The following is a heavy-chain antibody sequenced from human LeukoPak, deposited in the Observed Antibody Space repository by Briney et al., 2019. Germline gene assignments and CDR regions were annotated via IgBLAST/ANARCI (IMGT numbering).Heavy chain of an antibody. CDR2: ISGSGGST. V-gene: IGHV3-23*01. D-gene: IGHD5-18*01. Sequence: PGGSLRLSCAASGFTFSSYAMSWVRQAPGKGLEWVSAISGSGGSTYYADSVKGRFTISRDNSKNTLYLQMSSLRAEDTAVYYCAKVVGYSYGLPWDYWGQGTLVTVSS. CDR3: AKVVGYSYGLPWDY. CDR1: GFTFSSYA. J-gene: IGHJ4*02.